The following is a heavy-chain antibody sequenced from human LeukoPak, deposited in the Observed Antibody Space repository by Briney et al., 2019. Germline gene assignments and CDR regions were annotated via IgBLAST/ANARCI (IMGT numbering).Heavy chain of an antibody. CDR3: ARGPLTTVTRGLPKTNYYFDY. CDR2: IYYSGST. D-gene: IGHD4-11*01. CDR1: GGSISSGGYY. J-gene: IGHJ4*02. V-gene: IGHV4-31*03. Sequence: PSETLSLTCTVSGGSISSGGYYWSWIRQHPGKGLEWIGYIYYSGSTYYNPSLKSRVTISVDTSKNQFSLKLSSVTAADTAVYYCARGPLTTVTRGLPKTNYYFDYWGQGTLVTASS.